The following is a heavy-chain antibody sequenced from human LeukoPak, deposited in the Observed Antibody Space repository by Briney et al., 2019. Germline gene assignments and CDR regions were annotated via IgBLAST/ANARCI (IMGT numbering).Heavy chain of an antibody. CDR2: ISGSGGST. Sequence: VQLGGPLRLSCAASGFTFSSYDMSWVRQAPGKGLEWVSAISGSGGSTYYADSVKGRFTISRDNSKNTLYLQMNSLRAEDTAVYYCAKSYYDSSGYVMDVWGQGTTVTVSS. CDR1: GFTFSSYD. CDR3: AKSYYDSSGYVMDV. V-gene: IGHV3-23*01. J-gene: IGHJ6*02. D-gene: IGHD3-22*01.